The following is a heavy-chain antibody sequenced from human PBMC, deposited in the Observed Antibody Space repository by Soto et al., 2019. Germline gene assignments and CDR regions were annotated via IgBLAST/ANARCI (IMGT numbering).Heavy chain of an antibody. Sequence: QVQLVQSGAEVKKPGSSVKVSCKASGGTFSSYAISWVRQAPGQGLEWMGGIIPIFGTANYAQKFQGRVTITADESTSTAYMELSSLRSEETAVYYCARDVRDGYNYETAADWYFDLWGRGTLVTVSS. CDR2: IIPIFGTA. V-gene: IGHV1-69*01. D-gene: IGHD5-12*01. J-gene: IGHJ2*01. CDR3: ARDVRDGYNYETAADWYFDL. CDR1: GGTFSSYA.